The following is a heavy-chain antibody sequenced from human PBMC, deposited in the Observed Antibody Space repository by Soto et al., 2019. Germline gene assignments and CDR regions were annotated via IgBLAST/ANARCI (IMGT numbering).Heavy chain of an antibody. V-gene: IGHV4-4*07. CDR2: IYATGTT. CDR3: VRDGTKTLRDWFDP. J-gene: IGHJ5*02. D-gene: IGHD1-1*01. CDR1: GASISGFY. Sequence: SETLSLTCTVSGASISGFYWSWIRKSAGKGLEWIGRIYATGTTDYNPSLKSRVMMSVDTSKKQYSLKLRSVTAADTAVYYCVRDGTKTLRDWFDPWGQGISVTVSS.